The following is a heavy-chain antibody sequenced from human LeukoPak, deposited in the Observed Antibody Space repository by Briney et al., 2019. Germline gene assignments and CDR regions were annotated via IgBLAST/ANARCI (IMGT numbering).Heavy chain of an antibody. V-gene: IGHV4-4*02. CDR2: IYHSGST. D-gene: IGHD3-22*01. J-gene: IGHJ4*02. CDR1: GGSISSSNW. Sequence: SGTLSLTCAFSGGSISSSNWWSWVRQPPGKGLEWIGEIYHSGSTNYNPSLRSRVTISVDKSKNQFSLKLSSVTAADTAVHYCARDSFTYDSSGYYSYFDYWGQGTLVTVSS. CDR3: ARDSFTYDSSGYYSYFDY.